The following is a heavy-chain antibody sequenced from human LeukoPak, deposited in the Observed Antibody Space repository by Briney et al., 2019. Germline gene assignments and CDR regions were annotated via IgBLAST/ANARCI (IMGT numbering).Heavy chain of an antibody. CDR3: AREVGGYSSSWYGDYFDY. CDR1: GGSLSSSSYY. J-gene: IGHJ4*02. Sequence: PSETLSLTCTVSGGSLSSSSYYWGWLRQPPGKGLEWLGSIYYSGSTYYNPSLKSRVTISVDTSKNQFSLKLSSVTAADTAVYYCAREVGGYSSSWYGDYFDYWGQGTLVTISS. V-gene: IGHV4-39*07. D-gene: IGHD6-13*01. CDR2: IYYSGST.